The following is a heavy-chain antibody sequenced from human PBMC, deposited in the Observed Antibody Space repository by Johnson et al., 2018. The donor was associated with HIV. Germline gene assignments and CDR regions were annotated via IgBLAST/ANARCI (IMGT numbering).Heavy chain of an antibody. CDR1: GFTFSSYA. V-gene: IGHV3-30-3*01. CDR3: ARVRGGTGHGAFDI. J-gene: IGHJ3*02. Sequence: VQLVESGGGLVQPGGSLRLSCAASGFTFSSYAMHWVRQAPGKGLEWVAVISSDGSNHYYADSVQGRFTISRDNSKNTLYLQMNSLRTEDTAVYYCARVRGGTGHGAFDIWGQGTMVTVSS. CDR2: ISSDGSNH.